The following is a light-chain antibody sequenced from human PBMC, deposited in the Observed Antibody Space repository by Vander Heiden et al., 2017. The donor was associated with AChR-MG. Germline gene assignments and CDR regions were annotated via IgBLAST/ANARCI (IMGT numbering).Light chain of an antibody. V-gene: IGKV4-1*01. Sequence: DIVMTQSPASLAVSLGERATINCKSSQSVLYSSNNKIYLAWYQQKTGQPPNLRIYWASTRESGVPDRFSGSGSGADYTLTISSLQAEDVAVYYCQQYDNTRQLTFGGGTKVEIK. CDR1: QSVLYSSNNKIY. CDR2: WAS. J-gene: IGKJ4*01. CDR3: QQYDNTRQLT.